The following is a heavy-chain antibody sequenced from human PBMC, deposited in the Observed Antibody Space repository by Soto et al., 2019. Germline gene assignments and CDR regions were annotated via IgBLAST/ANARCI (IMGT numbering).Heavy chain of an antibody. CDR2: IYHSGNT. CDR3: ARENDFWSGPNGLDV. Sequence: SETLSVTCAVSGASISSSNWWGWVRQPPGKGLEWIGEIYHSGNTKYNPSLKIRVTISVDKSKNQFSMKLNSVTAAETAVYYCARENDFWSGPNGLDVWGQGTTVTVSS. J-gene: IGHJ6*02. D-gene: IGHD3-3*01. V-gene: IGHV4-4*02. CDR1: GASISSSNW.